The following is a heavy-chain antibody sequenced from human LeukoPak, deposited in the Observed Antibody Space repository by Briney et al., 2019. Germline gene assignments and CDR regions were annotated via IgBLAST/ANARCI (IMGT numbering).Heavy chain of an antibody. V-gene: IGHV4-59*01. CDR1: GGSISSYY. J-gene: IGHJ4*02. CDR3: ARGGDWIREYYFDY. CDR2: IYYSGST. D-gene: IGHD3-10*01. Sequence: SETLSLTCTVPGGSISSYYWSWIRQPPGKGLEWIGYIYYSGSTNYNPSLKSRVTISVDTSKNQFSLKLSSVTAADTAVYYCARGGDWIREYYFDYWGQGTLVTVSS.